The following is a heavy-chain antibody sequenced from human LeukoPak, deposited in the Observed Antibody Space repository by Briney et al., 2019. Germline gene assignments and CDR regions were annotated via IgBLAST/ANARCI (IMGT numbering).Heavy chain of an antibody. J-gene: IGHJ5*02. CDR1: GYSISRGYY. D-gene: IGHD3-10*01. CDR3: ARDWGFGDSEDWFDP. CDR2: VHHTGST. Sequence: SETLSLTCTVSGYSISRGYYWGWIRQPPGKGLEWIGSVHHTGSTYYNPSLRSRVSISVDKSTNHISLEVTSVTAADTAVYYCARDWGFGDSEDWFDPWGQGTLVTVSS. V-gene: IGHV4-38-2*02.